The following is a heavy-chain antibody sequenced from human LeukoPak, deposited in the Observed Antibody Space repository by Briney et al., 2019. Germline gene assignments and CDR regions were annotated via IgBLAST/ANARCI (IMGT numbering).Heavy chain of an antibody. V-gene: IGHV4-34*01. Sequence: PSETLSLTCAVYGGSFSSYYWSWIRQPPGKGLEWIGEINHSGSTNYNPSLKSRVTISVDTSKNQFSLKLSSVTAADTAVYFCATESMREDGMDVWGQGTTVTVSS. CDR2: INHSGST. J-gene: IGHJ6*02. CDR3: ATESMREDGMDV. CDR1: GGSFSSYY.